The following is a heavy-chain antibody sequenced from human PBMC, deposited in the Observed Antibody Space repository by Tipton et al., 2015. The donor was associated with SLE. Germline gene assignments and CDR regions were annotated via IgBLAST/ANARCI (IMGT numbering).Heavy chain of an antibody. D-gene: IGHD7-27*01. V-gene: IGHV3-49*04. CDR3: GRAWGIDY. Sequence: SLRLSCTGSGFTFNSYAMSWVRQAPGKGLEWVGSIKSQLYGGTTQYAASVKGRFTISRDDSKSIAFLEMNTLKSEDTGVYYCGRAWGIDYWGQGTLVTVSS. J-gene: IGHJ4*02. CDR1: GFTFNSYA. CDR2: IKSQLYGGTT.